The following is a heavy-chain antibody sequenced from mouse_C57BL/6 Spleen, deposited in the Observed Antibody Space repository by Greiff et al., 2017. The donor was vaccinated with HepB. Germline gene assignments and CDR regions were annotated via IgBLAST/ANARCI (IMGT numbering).Heavy chain of an antibody. CDR1: GYTFTSYW. CDR2: IYPGSGST. D-gene: IGHD2-1*01. CDR3: ARKEDGNSPFDY. J-gene: IGHJ2*01. Sequence: QVQLQQPGAELVKPGASVKMSCKASGYTFTSYWITWVKQRPGQGLEWIGDIYPGSGSTNYNEKFKSKATLTVDTSSSTAYMQLSSLTSEDSAVYYCARKEDGNSPFDYWGQGTTLTVSS. V-gene: IGHV1-55*01.